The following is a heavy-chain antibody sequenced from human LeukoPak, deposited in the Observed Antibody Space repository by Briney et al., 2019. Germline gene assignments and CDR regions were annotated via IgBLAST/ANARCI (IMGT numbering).Heavy chain of an antibody. CDR2: IYYSGST. V-gene: IGHV4-59*01. CDR1: GGSISSYY. D-gene: IGHD3-10*02. Sequence: SETLSLTCTVSGGSISSYYWSWIRQPPGKGLEWIGYIYYSGSTNYNPSLKSRVTISVDTSKNQFSLKLSSVTAADTAVYYCARVISEGFLGSGSYLVAEPLDYWGQGTLVTVSS. CDR3: ARVISEGFLGSGSYLVAEPLDY. J-gene: IGHJ4*02.